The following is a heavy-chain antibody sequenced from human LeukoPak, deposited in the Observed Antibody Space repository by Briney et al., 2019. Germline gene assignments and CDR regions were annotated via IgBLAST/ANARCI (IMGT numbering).Heavy chain of an antibody. J-gene: IGHJ5*02. V-gene: IGHV1-2*06. D-gene: IGHD3-22*01. CDR2: IKPNGGGT. Sequence: ASVKVSCKASGYTFTDYYIHWVRQAPGQGLEWMGRIKPNGGGTDYAQEFRGRVSMTRDTSITTAYMELSRLTSDDTAVYYCARAVYYDKSGYHFDPWGQRTLVTVSS. CDR3: ARAVYYDKSGYHFDP. CDR1: GYTFTDYY.